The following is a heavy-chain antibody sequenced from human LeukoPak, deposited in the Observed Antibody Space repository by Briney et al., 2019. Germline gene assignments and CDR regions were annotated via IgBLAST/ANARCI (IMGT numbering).Heavy chain of an antibody. CDR3: ARHLDYGDHQGAFDI. CDR2: IYSSGRT. CDR1: GGSISSYY. V-gene: IGHV4-59*08. J-gene: IGHJ3*02. Sequence: SETLSLTCTVSGGSISSYYWSWIRQPPGKGLEWIGYIYSSGRTNHNPSLKSRVTISVSTSRNQFSLKLSSVTAADTAVYYCARHLDYGDHQGAFDIWGQGTMVTVSS. D-gene: IGHD4-17*01.